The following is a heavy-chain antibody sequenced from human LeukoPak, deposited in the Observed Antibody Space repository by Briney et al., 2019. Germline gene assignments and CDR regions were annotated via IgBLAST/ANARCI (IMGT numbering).Heavy chain of an antibody. Sequence: SETLSLTCTVSGGSISSGDYYWSWIRQPPGKGLEWIGYIYYSGSTYYNPSLKSRVTISVDTSRNQFSLKLSSVTAADTAVYYCARDDFWSGYRAFDIWGQGTRVTVSS. CDR1: GGSISSGDYY. D-gene: IGHD3-3*01. J-gene: IGHJ3*02. CDR2: IYYSGST. CDR3: ARDDFWSGYRAFDI. V-gene: IGHV4-30-4*08.